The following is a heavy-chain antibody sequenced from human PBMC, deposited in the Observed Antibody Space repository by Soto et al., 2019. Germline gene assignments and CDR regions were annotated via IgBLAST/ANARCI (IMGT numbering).Heavy chain of an antibody. Sequence: PVGSLRLSCAASGFTFSSYAMHWVRQAPGKGLEYVSAISSNGGSTYYANSVKGRFTISRDNSKNTLYLQMGSLRAEDMAVYYCARATGYYDFWSGPSGAFDIWGQGTMVTVSS. D-gene: IGHD3-3*01. CDR2: ISSNGGST. V-gene: IGHV3-64*01. CDR3: ARATGYYDFWSGPSGAFDI. CDR1: GFTFSSYA. J-gene: IGHJ3*02.